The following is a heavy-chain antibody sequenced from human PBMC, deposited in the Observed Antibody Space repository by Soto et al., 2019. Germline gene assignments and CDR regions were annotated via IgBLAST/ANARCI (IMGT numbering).Heavy chain of an antibody. CDR3: ARVERGTATTVVDAFDI. J-gene: IGHJ3*02. CDR2: MSHSGGT. CDR1: GGFVSSGSYY. V-gene: IGHV4-34*01. Sequence: QVQLQQWGAGLLKPSETLSLTCAVYGGFVSSGSYYWSWIRQPPGKGLEWIGEMSHSGGTHFNPSIKSRVTISVDTSKNQFSLKMSSVTAAYTALYYCARVERGTATTVVDAFDIWGPGTMVTVSS. D-gene: IGHD1-1*01.